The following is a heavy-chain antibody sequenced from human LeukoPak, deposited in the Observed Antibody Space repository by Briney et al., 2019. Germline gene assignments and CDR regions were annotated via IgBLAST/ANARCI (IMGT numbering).Heavy chain of an antibody. J-gene: IGHJ6*03. Sequence: ASVKVSCKASGYTFTGYYMHWVRQAPGQGLEWMGWINPNSGGTNYAQKFQGRVTISRDNAKNSLYLQMNSLRAEDTAVYYCSASGPPRRYFVDYYYYYMDVWGKGTTVTVSS. V-gene: IGHV1-2*02. CDR2: INPNSGGT. D-gene: IGHD3-9*01. CDR3: SASGPPRRYFVDYYYYYMDV. CDR1: GYTFTGYY.